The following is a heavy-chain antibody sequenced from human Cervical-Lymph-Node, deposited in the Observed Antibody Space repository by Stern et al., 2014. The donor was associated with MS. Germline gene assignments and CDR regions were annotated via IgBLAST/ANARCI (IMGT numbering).Heavy chain of an antibody. D-gene: IGHD2-15*01. Sequence: VQLVESGGGLVQPGGSLRLSCAASGFTFSSYAMSWVRQAPGKGLEWVSAIIVSGGITYYADSVKGRFTIPRDNSQNTLYLQMNSLRAEDTAVYYCAKDWNIGVVVAASYFDYWGQGTLVTVSS. J-gene: IGHJ4*02. CDR3: AKDWNIGVVVAASYFDY. V-gene: IGHV3-23*04. CDR1: GFTFSSYA. CDR2: IIVSGGIT.